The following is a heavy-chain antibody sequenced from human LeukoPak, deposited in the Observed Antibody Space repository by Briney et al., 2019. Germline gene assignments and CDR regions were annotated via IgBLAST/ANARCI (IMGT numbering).Heavy chain of an antibody. V-gene: IGHV4-59*01. J-gene: IGHJ6*02. CDR2: IYYSGST. Sequence: KPSETLSLTCTVSGGPISSYYWSWIRQPPGKGLEWIGYIYYSGSTNYNPSLKSRVTISVDTSKNQFSLKLSSVTAADTAVYYCARGTYYDILTGESHYYGMDVWGQGTTVTVSS. CDR1: GGPISSYY. D-gene: IGHD3-9*01. CDR3: ARGTYYDILTGESHYYGMDV.